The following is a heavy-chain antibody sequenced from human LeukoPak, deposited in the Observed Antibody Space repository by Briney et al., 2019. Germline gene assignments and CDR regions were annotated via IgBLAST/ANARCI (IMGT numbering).Heavy chain of an antibody. V-gene: IGHV1-8*01. CDR2: MNPNSGNT. Sequence: ASVKVSCKASGYTFTSYDINWVRQATGQGLDWMGWMNPNSGNTGYAQKFQGRVTMTRNTSISTAYMELSSLRSEDTAVYYCARGSTVVVVAATQNWFDPWGQGTLVTVSS. J-gene: IGHJ5*02. CDR1: GYTFTSYD. CDR3: ARGSTVVVVAATQNWFDP. D-gene: IGHD2-15*01.